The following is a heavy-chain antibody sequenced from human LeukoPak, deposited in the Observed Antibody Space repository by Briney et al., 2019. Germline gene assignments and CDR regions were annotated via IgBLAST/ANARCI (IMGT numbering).Heavy chain of an antibody. J-gene: IGHJ4*02. D-gene: IGHD6-19*01. V-gene: IGHV3-33*01. CDR1: GFTFSSYG. Sequence: GRSLRLSCAASGFTFSSYGMHWVRQAPGKGLEWVAVIWYDGSNKYYADSVKGRFTISRDNSKNTLYLQMNSLRAGDTAVYYCARDFYEQWLVRYYFDYWGQGTLVTVSS. CDR3: ARDFYEQWLVRYYFDY. CDR2: IWYDGSNK.